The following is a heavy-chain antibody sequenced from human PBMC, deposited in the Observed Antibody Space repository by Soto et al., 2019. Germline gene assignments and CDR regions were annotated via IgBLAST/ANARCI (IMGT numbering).Heavy chain of an antibody. V-gene: IGHV3-33*01. Sequence: SGGSLRLSCAASGFSFNNFGIHWVRQAPGKGLEWVAIVWYDGNHRFYADSVKGRFSISRDSSNNTVYLQMNSLRVEDTALYYCARDLYDNLGGYSRGFDHWGQGAQVTVSS. J-gene: IGHJ4*02. CDR1: GFSFNNFG. CDR3: ARDLYDNLGGYSRGFDH. D-gene: IGHD2-2*03. CDR2: VWYDGNHR.